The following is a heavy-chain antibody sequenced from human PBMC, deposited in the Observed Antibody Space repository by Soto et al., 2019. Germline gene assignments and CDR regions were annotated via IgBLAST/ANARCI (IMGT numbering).Heavy chain of an antibody. CDR2: ISGYNGNT. V-gene: IGHV1-18*03. J-gene: IGHJ4*02. CDR3: ARVDYYDSSGYYGY. D-gene: IGHD3-22*01. Sequence: QVPLVQSGAEVKKPGASVKVSCKASGYTFTIYGISWVRQAPGQGLEWMGWISGYNGNTDYAQNLQDRVTLTTDASTSSVYMELRSLRSDDMAVYYCARVDYYDSSGYYGYWGQGTLITVSS. CDR1: GYTFTIYG.